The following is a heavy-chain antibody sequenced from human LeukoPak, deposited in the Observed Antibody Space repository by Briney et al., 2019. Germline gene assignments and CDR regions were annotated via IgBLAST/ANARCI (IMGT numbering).Heavy chain of an antibody. CDR2: IYSGGST. CDR3: ARIRGVILYYFDY. CDR1: GFTVSSNY. J-gene: IGHJ4*02. D-gene: IGHD3-10*01. Sequence: PGGSLRLSCAASGFTVSSNYMSWVRQAPGKGLEWVSAIYSGGSTYYADSVKGRFTISRDNSKNTLYLQMNSLRAEDTAVYYCARIRGVILYYFDYWGQGTLVTVSS. V-gene: IGHV3-66*01.